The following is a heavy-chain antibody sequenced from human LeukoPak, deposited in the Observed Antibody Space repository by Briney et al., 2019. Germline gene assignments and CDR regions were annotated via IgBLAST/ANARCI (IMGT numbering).Heavy chain of an antibody. V-gene: IGHV6-1*01. Sequence: SQTLSLTCAVSGDSVSSNSAAWNWIRQSPSRGLEWLGRTYYRSKWYNDYAVSVKSRITINPDTSKNQFSLQLNSVTPEDTAVYYCAREENGHGSGWYGDYFDYWGQGTLVTVSS. CDR2: TYYRSKWYN. CDR3: AREENGHGSGWYGDYFDY. D-gene: IGHD6-19*01. J-gene: IGHJ4*02. CDR1: GDSVSSNSAA.